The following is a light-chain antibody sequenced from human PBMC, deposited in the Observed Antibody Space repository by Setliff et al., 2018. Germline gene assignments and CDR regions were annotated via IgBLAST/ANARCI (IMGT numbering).Light chain of an antibody. Sequence: QSVLTQPASVSGSPGQSITISCSGTSSDVGSYDLVSWYQQHPGKAPKLIIYGVSDRPSGVSNRFSGSKSGNTASLTISGLQAEDEADYFCSSYKNTNKNVFGTGTKGTVL. CDR2: GVS. J-gene: IGLJ1*01. CDR3: SSYKNTNKNV. V-gene: IGLV2-14*03. CDR1: SSDVGSYDL.